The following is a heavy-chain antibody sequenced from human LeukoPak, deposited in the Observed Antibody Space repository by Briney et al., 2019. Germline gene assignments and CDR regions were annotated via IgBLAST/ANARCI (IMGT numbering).Heavy chain of an antibody. CDR1: GFTFSSIW. CDR3: ARVWYGMDV. J-gene: IGHJ6*02. Sequence: PGGSLRLSCATSGFTFSSIWMSWVRQAPGKGLEWVANIKHDGSETNYVDSVKGRFTISRDNAKNSLHLQMNSLRAEDTAVYYCARVWYGMDVWGQGATVTVSS. V-gene: IGHV3-7*02. CDR2: IKHDGSET.